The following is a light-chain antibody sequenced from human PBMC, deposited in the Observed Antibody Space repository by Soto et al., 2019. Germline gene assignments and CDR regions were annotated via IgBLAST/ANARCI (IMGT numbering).Light chain of an antibody. V-gene: IGKV3-20*01. CDR1: QSVSSSY. Sequence: EIVLTQSPGTLYLSPGERDTLSCRASQSVSSSYLAWNQQKARQAPRLLIYGASSSTTGIPNRFSGSGSGAYSPLISSRLEPEDFAVYYCQQCGSSRCTFGQGTHVEIK. CDR2: GAS. J-gene: IGKJ1*01. CDR3: QQCGSSRCT.